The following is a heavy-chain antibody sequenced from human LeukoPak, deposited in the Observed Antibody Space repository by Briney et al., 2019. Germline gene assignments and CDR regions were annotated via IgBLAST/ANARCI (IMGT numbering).Heavy chain of an antibody. J-gene: IGHJ4*02. D-gene: IGHD2-8*01. CDR1: GFAFSSYS. Sequence: GGSLRLSCAASGFAFSSYSMNWVRQAPGKGLEWVSSISSSSSYIYYADSVKGRFTISRDNAKNSLYLQMNSLRAEDTAVYYCARDTKSASSSPREFGGQGTLVTVSS. CDR2: ISSSSSYI. V-gene: IGHV3-21*01. CDR3: ARDTKSASSSPREF.